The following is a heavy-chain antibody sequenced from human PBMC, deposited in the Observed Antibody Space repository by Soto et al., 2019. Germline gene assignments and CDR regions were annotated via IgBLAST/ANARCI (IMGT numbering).Heavy chain of an antibody. J-gene: IGHJ6*02. CDR1: GGSISSGGYS. CDR3: ARRRDYYYGMDV. CDR2: IYHSGST. Sequence: PSETLSLTCAVSGGSISSGGYSWSWIRQPPGKGLEWIGYIYHSGSTYYNPSLKSRVTISVDRSKNQFSLKLSSVTAADTAVYYCARRRDYYYGMDVWGQGTTVTVSS. V-gene: IGHV4-30-2*01.